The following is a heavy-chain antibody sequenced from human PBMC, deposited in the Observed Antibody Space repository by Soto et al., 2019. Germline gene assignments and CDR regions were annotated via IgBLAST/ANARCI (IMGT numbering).Heavy chain of an antibody. J-gene: IGHJ4*02. CDR3: AKTYYDYVWGSYRSFDY. Sequence: LRLSCAASGFTFSSYGMHWVRQAPGKGLEWVAVISYDGSNKYYADSVKGRSTISRDNSKNTLYLQMNSLRAEDTAVYYCAKTYYDYVWGSYRSFDYWGQGTLVTVSS. CDR1: GFTFSSYG. CDR2: ISYDGSNK. D-gene: IGHD3-16*02. V-gene: IGHV3-30*18.